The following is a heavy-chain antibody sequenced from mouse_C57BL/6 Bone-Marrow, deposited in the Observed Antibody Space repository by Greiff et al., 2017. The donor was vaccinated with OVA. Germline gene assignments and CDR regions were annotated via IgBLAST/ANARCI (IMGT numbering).Heavy chain of an antibody. CDR1: GFSLSTFGMG. CDR2: IWWGDDK. J-gene: IGHJ3*01. D-gene: IGHD2-4*01. Sequence: QVQLKESGPGILQPSQTLSLTCSFSGFSLSTFGMGVGWIRQPSGKGLVWLAHIWWGDDKYYNPDMKSRLTISEDTSNNHVFLMIAKVDTADTATYYCARYDYGAYWGQGTLVTVSA. V-gene: IGHV8-8*01. CDR3: ARYDYGAY.